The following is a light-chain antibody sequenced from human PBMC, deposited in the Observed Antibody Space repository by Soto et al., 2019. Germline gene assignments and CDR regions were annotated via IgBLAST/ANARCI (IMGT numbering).Light chain of an antibody. CDR3: QQLDSYPLT. CDR2: TAS. CDR1: QGISSY. J-gene: IGKJ5*01. Sequence: DIQLTQSPSFLSASVGDRVTITCRASQGISSYLAWYQQKPGKAPKLLIYTASTWQSGVPSRFRGSESGTEFTLTISSLQPEDFATYYCQQLDSYPLTFGQGTRLEI. V-gene: IGKV1-9*01.